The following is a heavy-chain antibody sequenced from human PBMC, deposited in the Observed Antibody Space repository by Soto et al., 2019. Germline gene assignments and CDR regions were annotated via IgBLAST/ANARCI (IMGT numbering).Heavy chain of an antibody. V-gene: IGHV4-59*08. Sequence: QVHLHESGPGLVKPSETLSLTCTVSNDSISNYYWNWIRQSPGKGLEWIGYISYPGTTNYNPSLKRRVAISLDKSNKQFSLTLSSVTAADTAVYFCARGGVMVTDNWLDPWGQGTLVTVSS. D-gene: IGHD2-21*02. J-gene: IGHJ5*02. CDR2: ISYPGTT. CDR3: ARGGVMVTDNWLDP. CDR1: NDSISNYY.